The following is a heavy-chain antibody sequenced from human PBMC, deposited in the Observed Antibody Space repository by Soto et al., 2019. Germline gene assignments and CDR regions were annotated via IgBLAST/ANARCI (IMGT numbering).Heavy chain of an antibody. D-gene: IGHD3-10*01. J-gene: IGHJ6*03. CDR1: GGSISSYC. CDR2: IYYSGST. CDR3: ARHHAHRGTMVRGVISYYYYMDV. Sequence: LEILSLTCTVPGGSISSYCWSWIRQPPGKGLEWIGYIYYSGSTNYNPSLKSRVTISVDTSKNQFSLKLSSVTAADTAVYYCARHHAHRGTMVRGVISYYYYMDVWGKGTTVTVSS. V-gene: IGHV4-59*08.